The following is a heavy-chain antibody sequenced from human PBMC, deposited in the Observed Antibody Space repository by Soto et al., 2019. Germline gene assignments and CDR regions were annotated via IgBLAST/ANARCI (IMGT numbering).Heavy chain of an antibody. Sequence: EVQLLESGGGLVQPGGSLRLSCAASGFTFSSYAMRWVRQAPGKGLEWVSAISGSGDSTYYADSVKGRFTISRDNSKNTLYVQMSSLRDEGTAVYYCARQVSGSYYDYWSQGTLVTVSS. V-gene: IGHV3-23*01. CDR2: ISGSGDST. J-gene: IGHJ4*02. CDR1: GFTFSSYA. D-gene: IGHD1-26*01. CDR3: ARQVSGSYYDY.